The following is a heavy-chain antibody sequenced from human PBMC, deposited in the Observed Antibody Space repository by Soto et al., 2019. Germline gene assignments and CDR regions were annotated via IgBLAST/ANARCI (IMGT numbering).Heavy chain of an antibody. V-gene: IGHV1-69*13. CDR3: ARENGAYYDFWSGSYYFDY. J-gene: IGHJ4*02. D-gene: IGHD3-3*01. Sequence: SVKVSCKASGGTFSSYAISWVRQAPGQGLEWMGGIIPIFGTANYAQKFQGRVTITADESTSTAYMELSSLRSEDTAVYYCARENGAYYDFWSGSYYFDYWGQGTLVTVSS. CDR1: GGTFSSYA. CDR2: IIPIFGTA.